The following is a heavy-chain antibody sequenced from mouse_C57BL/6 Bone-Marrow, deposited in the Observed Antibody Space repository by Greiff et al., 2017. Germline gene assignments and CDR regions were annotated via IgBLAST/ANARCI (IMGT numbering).Heavy chain of an antibody. CDR3: TTSRSTTVVAEYYFDY. CDR2: IDPEDGDT. CDR1: GFNIKDYY. J-gene: IGHJ2*01. D-gene: IGHD1-1*01. V-gene: IGHV14-1*01. Sequence: EVQLQQSGAELVRPGASVKLSCTASGFNIKDYYMHWVKQRPEQGLEWIGRIDPEDGDTEYAPKFQGKATMTADTSSNTAYLQLSSLTSEDTAVYYCTTSRSTTVVAEYYFDYWGQGTTLTVSS.